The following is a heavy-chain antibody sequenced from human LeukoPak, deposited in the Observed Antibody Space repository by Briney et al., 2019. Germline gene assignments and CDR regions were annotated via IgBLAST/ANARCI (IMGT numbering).Heavy chain of an antibody. V-gene: IGHV4-30-4*01. CDR3: ARSDAYSSGWAFDY. J-gene: IGHJ4*02. CDR2: IYYSGST. CDR1: GGSISSGDYY. D-gene: IGHD6-19*01. Sequence: PSETLSLTCTVSGGSISSGDYYWRWIRQPPGKGLEWIGYIYYSGSTYYNPSLKSRVTISVDTSKNQFSLKLSSVTAADTAVYYCARSDAYSSGWAFDYWGQGTLVTVSS.